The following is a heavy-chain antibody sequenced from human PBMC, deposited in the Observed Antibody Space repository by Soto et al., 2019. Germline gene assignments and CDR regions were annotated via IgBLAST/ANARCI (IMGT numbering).Heavy chain of an antibody. CDR2: IYYSGTT. V-gene: IGHV4-30-4*01. CDR1: GGSMNSVDYY. Sequence: QVQLQESGTGLVKPSQILSLTCTVSGGSMNSVDYYWSWIRQPPGKGLEWIGYIYYSGTTYYNPSLKSRLTISVDTSQNQFSLKLSSLTAADTALYYCARAPCSGGSCYSHFDNWGQGTLVTVSS. D-gene: IGHD2-15*01. CDR3: ARAPCSGGSCYSHFDN. J-gene: IGHJ4*02.